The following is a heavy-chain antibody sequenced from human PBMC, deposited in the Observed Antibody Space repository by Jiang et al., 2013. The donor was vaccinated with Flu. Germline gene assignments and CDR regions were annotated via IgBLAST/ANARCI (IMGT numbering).Heavy chain of an antibody. V-gene: IGHV6-1*01. D-gene: IGHD5-12*01. J-gene: IGHJ4*02. CDR1: GDSVSGNSGA. CDR2: TYYSSQWYS. CDR3: ARWLHSERYFDS. Sequence: QTLSLTCAISGDSVSGNSGAWNWIRQSPSRGLEWLGRTYYSSQWYSDYAESVKSRMSINPDTSKNQFSLHLNSVTPEDTAVYYCARWLHSERYFDSWGQGTLVTV.